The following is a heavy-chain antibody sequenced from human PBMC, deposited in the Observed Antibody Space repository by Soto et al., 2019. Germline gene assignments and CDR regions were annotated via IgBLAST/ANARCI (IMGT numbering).Heavy chain of an antibody. CDR2: INAGNGNT. CDR3: ARGWVIEYSSSAGAFDI. J-gene: IGHJ3*02. Sequence: ASVKVSCKASGYTFTSYAMHWVRQAPGQRLEWMGWINAGNGNTKYSQKFQGRVTITRDTSASTAYMELSSLRSEDTAVYYCARGWVIEYSSSAGAFDIWGQGTMVTVSS. D-gene: IGHD6-6*01. V-gene: IGHV1-3*01. CDR1: GYTFTSYA.